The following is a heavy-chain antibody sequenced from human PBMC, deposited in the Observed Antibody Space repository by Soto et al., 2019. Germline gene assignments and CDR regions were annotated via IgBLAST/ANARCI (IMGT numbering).Heavy chain of an antibody. Sequence: EVQLVQSGAEVKKPGESLKISCKGSGYSFTSYWIGWVRQMPGKGLEWMGIIYPGDSDTRYSPSFQGQVTISADKSISTAYLQWSSPKASDTAMYYCARQDGISVPYAWDYYGMDVWGQGTTVTVSS. CDR2: IYPGDSDT. J-gene: IGHJ6*02. CDR1: GYSFTSYW. V-gene: IGHV5-51*01. D-gene: IGHD1-1*01. CDR3: ARQDGISVPYAWDYYGMDV.